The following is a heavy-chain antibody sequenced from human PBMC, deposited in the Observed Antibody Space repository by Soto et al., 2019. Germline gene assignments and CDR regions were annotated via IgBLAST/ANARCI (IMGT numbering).Heavy chain of an antibody. CDR2: IYYSGST. CDR1: GGSISSSSYY. CDR3: AREDIVVVPAAIDY. Sequence: SETLSLTCTVSGGSISSSSYYWGWIRQPPGKGLEWIGSIYYSGSTYYNPSLKSRVTISVDTSKNQFSLKLSSVTAADTAVYYCAREDIVVVPAAIDYWGQGTLVTVSS. J-gene: IGHJ4*02. V-gene: IGHV4-39*01. D-gene: IGHD2-2*01.